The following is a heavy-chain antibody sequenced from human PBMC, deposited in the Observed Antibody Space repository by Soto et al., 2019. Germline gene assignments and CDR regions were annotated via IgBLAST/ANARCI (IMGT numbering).Heavy chain of an antibody. V-gene: IGHV4-34*01. Sequence: QVQLQQWGAGLLKPSETLSLTCAVYGGSFSGYYWSWIRQPPGKGLEGIGEINNSGSTNYNPSLKSRVTISVDTSKNQFSLKLSSVTAADTAVYYCARSRYYDSSGYYPSPYYYYGMDVWGQGTTVTVSS. CDR3: ARSRYYDSSGYYPSPYYYYGMDV. D-gene: IGHD3-22*01. J-gene: IGHJ6*02. CDR1: GGSFSGYY. CDR2: INNSGST.